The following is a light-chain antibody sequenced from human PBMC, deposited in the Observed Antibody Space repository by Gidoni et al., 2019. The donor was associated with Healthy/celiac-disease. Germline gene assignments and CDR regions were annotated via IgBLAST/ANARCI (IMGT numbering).Light chain of an antibody. CDR1: QSVSSY. CDR2: DAS. Sequence: EIVVTQSPATLSLSPGERATLPCRASQSVSSYLAWYQQKPGQAPRLRIYDASNRAPGIPARFSGSRSGTDFTLTISSQEPEDFAVYYCQQMETFGQGTKVEIK. V-gene: IGKV3-11*01. CDR3: QQMET. J-gene: IGKJ1*01.